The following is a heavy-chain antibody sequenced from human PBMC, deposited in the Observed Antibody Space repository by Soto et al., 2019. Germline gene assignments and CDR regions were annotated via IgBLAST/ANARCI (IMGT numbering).Heavy chain of an antibody. CDR1: GGTFSSLD. CDR3: ARALLSHSYDTGGYASYFHAMDV. D-gene: IGHD3-22*01. V-gene: IGHV1-69*06. CDR2: IIPISETT. Sequence: SVKVSCKASGGTFSSLDINWVRQAPGQGLEWMGGIIPISETTNYAQIFQGRVSIVADISTSTAYMELSRLRSEDTAVYYCARALLSHSYDTGGYASYFHAMDVWGQGTPVTVSS. J-gene: IGHJ6*02.